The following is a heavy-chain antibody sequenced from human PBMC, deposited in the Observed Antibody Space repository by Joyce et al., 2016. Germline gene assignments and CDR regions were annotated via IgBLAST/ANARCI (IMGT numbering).Heavy chain of an antibody. CDR1: GYPFTGYW. J-gene: IGHJ3*02. V-gene: IGHV5-51*01. Sequence: EVQLVQSGAEVKKPGDSLKISCKGSGYPFTGYWICWVRQRPGKGLEWMGSSYNGDSDSRYSPSCKGQVTISAEKSNGTVYLQWRSLKASDTAMYYWARLWWAGEDLGAFDIWGEETMVSVS. D-gene: IGHD4/OR15-4a*01. CDR3: ARLWWAGEDLGAFDI. CDR2: SYNGDSDS.